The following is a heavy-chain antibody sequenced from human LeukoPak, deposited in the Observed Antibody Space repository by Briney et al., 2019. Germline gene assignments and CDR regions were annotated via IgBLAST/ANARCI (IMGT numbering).Heavy chain of an antibody. J-gene: IGHJ4*02. CDR2: ISGSGGNI. CDR1: GFTFSSYS. Sequence: GGSLRLSCAASGFTFSSYSMNWVRQNPGKGLEWVSAISGSGGNIYYTDSAKGRFTISRDNSKNTLYLQMNSLRADDTAVYYCVKGTNYFDSSGHRLYYFDYWGQGTLVTVSS. CDR3: VKGTNYFDSSGHRLYYFDY. D-gene: IGHD3-22*01. V-gene: IGHV3-23*01.